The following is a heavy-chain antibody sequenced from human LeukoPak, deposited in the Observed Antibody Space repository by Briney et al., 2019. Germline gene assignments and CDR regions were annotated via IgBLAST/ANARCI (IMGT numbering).Heavy chain of an antibody. CDR2: IYTSGST. V-gene: IGHV4-61*02. D-gene: IGHD2-2*01. Sequence: SETLSLTCTVSGGSISSGSYYWSWIRQPAGKGLEWIGRIYTSGSTNYNPSLKSRVTISVDTSENQFSLKLSSVTAADTAVYYCARVGCSSTSCYGWFYYMDVWGKGTTVTVSS. CDR1: GGSISSGSYY. CDR3: ARVGCSSTSCYGWFYYMDV. J-gene: IGHJ6*03.